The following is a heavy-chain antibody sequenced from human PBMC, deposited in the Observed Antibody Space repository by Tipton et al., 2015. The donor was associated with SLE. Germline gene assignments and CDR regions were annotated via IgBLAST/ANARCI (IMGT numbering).Heavy chain of an antibody. CDR3: ARLGGGYSVDS. J-gene: IGHJ4*02. Sequence: GEALGGSYWSWIRQSPGKGLEWIGYTSYSGSTNYNPSLRSRVTISIDTSKNQLSLELSSVTAGDTAVYYCARLGGGYSVDSWGQGTLVTVSS. D-gene: IGHD5-12*01. CDR1: GEALGGSY. CDR2: TSYSGST. V-gene: IGHV4-59*08.